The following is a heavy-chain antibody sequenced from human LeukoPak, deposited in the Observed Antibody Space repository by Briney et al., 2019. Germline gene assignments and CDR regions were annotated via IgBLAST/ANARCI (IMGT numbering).Heavy chain of an antibody. CDR2: ISYDGSNK. CDR1: GFTFSSYA. Sequence: GGSLRLSCAASGFTFSSYAMHWVHQAPGKGLEWVAVISYDGSNKYYADSVKGRFTISRDNSKNTLYLQMNSLRAEDTAVYYCARPPGRTGAFDIWGQGTMVTVSS. CDR3: ARPPGRTGAFDI. J-gene: IGHJ3*02. V-gene: IGHV3-30*14. D-gene: IGHD3-10*01.